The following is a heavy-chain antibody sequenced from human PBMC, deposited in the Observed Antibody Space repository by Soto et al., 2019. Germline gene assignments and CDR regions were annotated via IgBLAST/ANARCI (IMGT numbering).Heavy chain of an antibody. CDR3: ARGLNSDKVDS. D-gene: IGHD3-9*01. CDR2: IYDSGST. J-gene: IGHJ4*02. CDR1: GGSMNTVDYY. Sequence: SETLSLTCTVSGGSMNTVDYYWSWIRQSPGKGLEWIGHIYDSGSTYNNPSLNSRVTISLDTSKSQFSLKVTSVTAADTAVYYCARGLNSDKVDSWGRGTLVTVSS. V-gene: IGHV4-30-4*01.